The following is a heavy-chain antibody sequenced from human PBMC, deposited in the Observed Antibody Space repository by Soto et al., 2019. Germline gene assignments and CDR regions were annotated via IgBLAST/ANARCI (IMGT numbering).Heavy chain of an antibody. CDR2: ISGGGDKT. V-gene: IGHV3-23*01. D-gene: IGHD6-19*01. J-gene: IGHJ5*02. CDR1: GFTFSSYA. Sequence: EVQLLESGGALVQPGGSLRLSCAASGFTFSSYAMSWVRQAPGKGLEWVSDISGGGDKTYYADSVRGRFTISRDNSKNTLYLQMNSLRAEDTAKYYCAKDRLSSGSGVRFDPWGQGTLVTVSS. CDR3: AKDRLSSGSGVRFDP.